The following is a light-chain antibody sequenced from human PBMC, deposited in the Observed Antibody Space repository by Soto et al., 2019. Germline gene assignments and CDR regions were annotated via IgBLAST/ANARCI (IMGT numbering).Light chain of an antibody. CDR3: TLYTSATTYV. J-gene: IGLJ1*01. CDR2: EAS. Sequence: QSVLTQPPSVSGSPGQSVTISCTGTSTDFVSYNRVSWYQQPPGTAPKLIIYEASNRPSGVPDRFSGSKSGNTASLTISGLQAADEADYYCTLYTSATTYVFGTAPKVTVL. V-gene: IGLV2-18*01. CDR1: STDFVSYNR.